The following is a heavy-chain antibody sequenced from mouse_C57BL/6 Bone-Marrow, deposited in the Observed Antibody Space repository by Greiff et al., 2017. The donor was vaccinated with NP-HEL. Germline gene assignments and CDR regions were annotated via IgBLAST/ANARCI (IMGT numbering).Heavy chain of an antibody. D-gene: IGHD2-4*01. V-gene: IGHV1-18*01. CDR2: INPNNGGT. J-gene: IGHJ2*01. CDR1: GYTFTDYN. CDR3: ARSERYDYDDGFFDY. Sequence: EVQLQQSGPELVKPGASVKIPCKASGYTFTDYNMDWVKQSHGQSLEWIGDINPNNGGTIYNQKFKGKATLTVDQSSSTAYIELRSLTSEDTAVYYCARSERYDYDDGFFDYWGQGTTLTVSS.